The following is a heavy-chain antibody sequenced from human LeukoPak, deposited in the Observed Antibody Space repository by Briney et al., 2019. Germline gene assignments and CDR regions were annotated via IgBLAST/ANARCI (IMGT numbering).Heavy chain of an antibody. J-gene: IGHJ4*02. CDR3: AKGGKWDVTPFDY. D-gene: IGHD1-26*01. CDR2: ISGGGGST. V-gene: IGHV3-23*01. CDR1: GFTFTSYS. Sequence: GGSLRLSCAASGFTFTSYSMNWVRQAPGRGLEWVSTISGGGGSTYYADSVKGRFTISRDNSKNTLYLQVNSPRAEDTAVYYCAKGGKWDVTPFDYWGQGTLVTVSS.